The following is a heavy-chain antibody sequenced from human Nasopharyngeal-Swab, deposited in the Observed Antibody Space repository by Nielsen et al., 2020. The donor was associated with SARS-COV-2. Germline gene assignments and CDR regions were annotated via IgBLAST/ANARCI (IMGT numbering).Heavy chain of an antibody. J-gene: IGHJ4*02. CDR2: IYSGGST. CDR1: GFTVSSNY. CDR3: AREFSPYDSSGYSDY. V-gene: IGHV3-53*04. Sequence: GSLRLSCAASGFTVSSNYMSWVRQAPGKGLEWVSVIYSGGSTYYADSVKGRFTISRHNSKNTLYLQMNSLRSDDTAVYYCAREFSPYDSSGYSDYWGQGTLVTVSS. D-gene: IGHD3-22*01.